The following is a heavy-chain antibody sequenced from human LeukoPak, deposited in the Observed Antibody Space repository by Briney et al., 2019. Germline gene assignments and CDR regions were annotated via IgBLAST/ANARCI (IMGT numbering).Heavy chain of an antibody. CDR2: INHSGST. Sequence: SETLSLTCAVYGGSFSGYYWSWIRQPPGKGLEWIGEINHSGSTNYNPSLKSRVTISVDTSKNQFSLKLSSVTAADTAVYYCARGFKYQLRQGRYYYYYMDVWGKGTTFTVSS. V-gene: IGHV4-34*01. D-gene: IGHD2-2*01. J-gene: IGHJ6*03. CDR3: ARGFKYQLRQGRYYYYYMDV. CDR1: GGSFSGYY.